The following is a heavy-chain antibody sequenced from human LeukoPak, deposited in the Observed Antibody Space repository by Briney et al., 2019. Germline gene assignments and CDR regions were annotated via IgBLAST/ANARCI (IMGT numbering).Heavy chain of an antibody. J-gene: IGHJ4*02. CDR3: ARGPLIAAAGTW. CDR2: INQDGTEK. V-gene: IGHV3-7*03. Sequence: GGSLRLSCAASGFTFSSYCMSWVRQAPGEGLEWVAKINQDGTEKAYVDSVRGRFTISRDNAKNSLFLQMNSLRAEDTAVYYCARGPLIAAAGTWWGQGTLVTVSS. D-gene: IGHD6-13*01. CDR1: GFTFSSYC.